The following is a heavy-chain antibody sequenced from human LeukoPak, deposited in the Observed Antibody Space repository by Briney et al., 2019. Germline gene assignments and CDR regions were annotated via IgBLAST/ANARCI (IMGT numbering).Heavy chain of an antibody. J-gene: IGHJ4*02. CDR3: ARVDYYGSGSYYNWDY. CDR2: IYTSGST. D-gene: IGHD3-10*01. V-gene: IGHV4-61*02. Sequence: SQTLSLTCTVSGGSISSGSYYWNWIRQPAGKGLEWIGRIYTSGSTDYNPSLKSQVTISVDTSKNQFSLKLSSVTAADTAVYYCARVDYYGSGSYYNWDYWGQGTLVTVSS. CDR1: GGSISSGSYY.